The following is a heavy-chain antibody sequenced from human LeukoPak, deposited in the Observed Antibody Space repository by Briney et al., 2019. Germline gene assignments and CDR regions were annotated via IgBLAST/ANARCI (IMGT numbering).Heavy chain of an antibody. CDR2: VYYSGTT. CDR1: GGSINSYY. V-gene: IGHV4-59*01. Sequence: SETLSLTCTVSGGSINSYYWSWIRQPPGKGLEWIGYVYYSGTTNYNPSLKSRVTISVDTSKNQFSLKLSSVTAADTAVYYCARGVYIAAAQYGYWGQGTLVTVSS. D-gene: IGHD6-13*01. CDR3: ARGVYIAAAQYGY. J-gene: IGHJ4*02.